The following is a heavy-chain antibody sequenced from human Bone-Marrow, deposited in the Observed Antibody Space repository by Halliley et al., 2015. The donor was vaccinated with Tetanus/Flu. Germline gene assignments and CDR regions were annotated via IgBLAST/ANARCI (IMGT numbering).Heavy chain of an antibody. Sequence: SYINSGSGSGVYYADSVKGRFTISRDNAKNSVYLEMNSLRAEDSAVYYCATEARGGTWNYFDYWGQGTLVTVSS. V-gene: IGHV3-48*03. CDR3: ATEARGGTWNYFDY. CDR2: INSGSGSGV. J-gene: IGHJ4*02. D-gene: IGHD3-10*01.